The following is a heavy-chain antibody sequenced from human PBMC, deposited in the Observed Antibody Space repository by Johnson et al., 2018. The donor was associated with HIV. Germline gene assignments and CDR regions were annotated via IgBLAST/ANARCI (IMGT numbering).Heavy chain of an antibody. CDR2: ISYDGTNK. J-gene: IGHJ3*02. D-gene: IGHD3-16*01. CDR1: GFTFSSYG. Sequence: QVQLVESGGGLIQPGGSLRLSCAASGFTFSSYGMHWVRQAPGKGLEWVADISYDGTNKYYADSVKGRFAISRDNSKNTLSLQMNSRRVEETAVYYCATCSDQVLLGGDAFDIWGQGTMVTVSS. V-gene: IGHV3-30*19. CDR3: ATCSDQVLLGGDAFDI.